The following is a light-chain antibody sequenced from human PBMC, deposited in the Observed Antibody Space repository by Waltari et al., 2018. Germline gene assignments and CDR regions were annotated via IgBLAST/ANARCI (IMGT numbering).Light chain of an antibody. CDR1: SSDVGGYNL. CDR3: CSFAGSISVFTV. V-gene: IGLV2-23*02. J-gene: IGLJ1*01. CDR2: DVT. Sequence: QSALTQFASVSGSPGQSITISCTGTSSDVGGYNLDSWYQQHPGRAPKLIIYDVTKRPSGVSNRFSGSKSGNTASLTISGLQAEDEADYYCCSFAGSISVFTVFGTGTTVTVL.